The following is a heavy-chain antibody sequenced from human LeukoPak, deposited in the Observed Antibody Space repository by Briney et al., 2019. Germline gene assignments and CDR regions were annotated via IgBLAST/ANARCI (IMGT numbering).Heavy chain of an antibody. J-gene: IGHJ3*02. CDR1: GFTFSSYS. CDR3: ARAAAGTDAFDI. D-gene: IGHD6-13*01. Sequence: GSLRLSCAVSGFTFSSYSMNWVRQAPGKGLEWVSSISSSSSYIYYADSVKGRFTISRDNAKNSLYLQMNSLRAEDTAVYYCARAAAGTDAFDIWGQGTMVTVSS. V-gene: IGHV3-21*01. CDR2: ISSSSSYI.